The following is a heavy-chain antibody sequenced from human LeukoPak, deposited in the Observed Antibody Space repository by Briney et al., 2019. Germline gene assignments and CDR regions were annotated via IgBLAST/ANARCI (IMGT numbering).Heavy chain of an antibody. J-gene: IGHJ4*02. CDR3: AKDYGYSSSWYDY. CDR1: GFTFDDYG. D-gene: IGHD6-13*01. CDR2: ISWNSASV. Sequence: GRSLRLSCEASGFTFDDYGMHWVRQAPGKGLEWGSTISWNSASVGYVDSVKGRFTISRDNAKKTVYLQMNSLRPEDTALYYCAKDYGYSSSWYDYWGQGTLVTVSS. V-gene: IGHV3-9*01.